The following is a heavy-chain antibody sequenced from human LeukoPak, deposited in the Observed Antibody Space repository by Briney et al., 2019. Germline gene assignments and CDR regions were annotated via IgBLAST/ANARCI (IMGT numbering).Heavy chain of an antibody. CDR3: ARDYPTFGVVTIFAY. V-gene: IGHV3-23*01. D-gene: IGHD3-3*01. J-gene: IGHJ4*02. CDR1: GFTFSNYA. Sequence: PGGSLRLSCAASGFTFSNYAMSWVRQAPGEGLEWVSAIPASGSSTYYADSVKGRFTISRDNSKNTLYLQMSSLRAEDTALYYCARDYPTFGVVTIFAYWGQGALVTVSS. CDR2: IPASGSST.